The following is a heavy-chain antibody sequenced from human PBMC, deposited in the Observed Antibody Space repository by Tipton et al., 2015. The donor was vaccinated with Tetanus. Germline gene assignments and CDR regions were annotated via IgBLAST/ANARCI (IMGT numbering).Heavy chain of an antibody. CDR3: ARSIPYWYFDL. CDR2: IGLTGSGT. CDR1: GFTFSNFD. J-gene: IGHJ2*01. D-gene: IGHD2-2*02. Sequence: SLRLSCAASGFTFSNFDMSWVRQAPGKGLQWVSSIGLTGSGTFADSVKGRFTISRDNSKNTLYLQMNSLRAEDTAIFYCARSIPYWYFDLWGRGTLVTVPS. V-gene: IGHV3-23*01.